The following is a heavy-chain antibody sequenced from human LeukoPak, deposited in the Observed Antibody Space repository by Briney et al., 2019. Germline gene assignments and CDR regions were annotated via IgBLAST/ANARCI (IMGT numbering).Heavy chain of an antibody. D-gene: IGHD5-12*01. Sequence: PGGSLRLSCTASGFTFGDYAMSWVRQAPGKGLEWVGFIRSKAYGGTTEYAASVEGRFTISRDDSKSIAYLQMNSLKTEDTAVYYCTRSYSGPIPLDYWGQGTLVTVSS. CDR2: IRSKAYGGTT. CDR1: GFTFGDYA. CDR3: TRSYSGPIPLDY. V-gene: IGHV3-49*04. J-gene: IGHJ4*02.